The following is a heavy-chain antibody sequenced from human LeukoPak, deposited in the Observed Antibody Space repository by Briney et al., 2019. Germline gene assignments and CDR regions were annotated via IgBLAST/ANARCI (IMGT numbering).Heavy chain of an antibody. J-gene: IGHJ6*03. CDR3: ARDYGGYDWRSYYYYYMDV. Sequence: GGSLRLSCAASGFTFSSYWMSWVRQAPGKGLEWVANIKQDGSEKYYVDSVKGRFTISGDNAKNSLYLQMNSLRAEDTAVYYCARDYGGYDWRSYYYYYMDVWGKGTTVTVSS. CDR2: IKQDGSEK. CDR1: GFTFSSYW. D-gene: IGHD5-12*01. V-gene: IGHV3-7*01.